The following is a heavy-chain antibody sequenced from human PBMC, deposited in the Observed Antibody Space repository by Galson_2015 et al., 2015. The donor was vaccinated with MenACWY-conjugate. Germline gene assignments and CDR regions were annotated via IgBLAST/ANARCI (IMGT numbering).Heavy chain of an antibody. CDR3: ARGYCSSTSCYTPYAIGY. CDR1: GGTFSSYA. D-gene: IGHD2-2*02. V-gene: IGHV1-69*01. CDR2: IIPIFGTA. J-gene: IGHJ4*02. Sequence: CKASGGTFSSYAISWVRQAPGQGLEWMGGIIPIFGTANYAQKFQGRVTITADESTSTAYMELSSLRSEDTAVYYCARGYCSSTSCYTPYAIGYWGQGTLVTVSS.